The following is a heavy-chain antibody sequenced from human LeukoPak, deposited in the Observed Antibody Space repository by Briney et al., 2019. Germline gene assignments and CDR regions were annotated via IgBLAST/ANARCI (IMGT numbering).Heavy chain of an antibody. D-gene: IGHD6-6*01. CDR1: GFTFSSYN. Sequence: GGSLRLSCAASGFTFSSYNMNWVRQAPVKGLEWVAYINSGSRIIFYADSVKGRFTISKDNAKNSLYLQMNSLRAEDTAMYYCAKSIYGGSPYYFDYWGQGTLVTVSS. J-gene: IGHJ4*02. CDR3: AKSIYGGSPYYFDY. CDR2: INSGSRII. V-gene: IGHV3-48*01.